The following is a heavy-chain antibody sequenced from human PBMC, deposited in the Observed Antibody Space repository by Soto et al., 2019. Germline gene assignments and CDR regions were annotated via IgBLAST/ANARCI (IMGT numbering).Heavy chain of an antibody. D-gene: IGHD3-10*01. CDR2: VSGDGYAS. Sequence: GGSVEFGCAGSGFSVSSNAMSGVRQAPGKGLEWVSSVSGDGYASDYADSVQGRFTVSRQNSKNTLYLQMNSLRAEDTAVYYCAKRHYFGSGSFALATWGQGTLVTF. CDR3: AKRHYFGSGSFALAT. J-gene: IGHJ4*03. CDR1: GFSVSSNA. V-gene: IGHV3-23*01.